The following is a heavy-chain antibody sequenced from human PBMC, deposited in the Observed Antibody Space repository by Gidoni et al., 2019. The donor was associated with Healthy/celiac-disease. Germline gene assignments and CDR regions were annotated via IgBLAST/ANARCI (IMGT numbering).Heavy chain of an antibody. CDR1: GYTLHELS. D-gene: IGHD6-19*01. V-gene: IGHV1-24*01. CDR2: FDPEDGET. CDR3: ATGSLGSGWDSGPLFDY. J-gene: IGHJ4*02. Sequence: HVQLVQSGAEVKKPGASVKVPCMVAGYTLHELSMPWLRQAPGKGLEWMGGFDPEDGETIYAQKFQGRVTMTEYTSTDTAYMELSSLRSEDTAVYYCATGSLGSGWDSGPLFDYWGQGTLVTVSS.